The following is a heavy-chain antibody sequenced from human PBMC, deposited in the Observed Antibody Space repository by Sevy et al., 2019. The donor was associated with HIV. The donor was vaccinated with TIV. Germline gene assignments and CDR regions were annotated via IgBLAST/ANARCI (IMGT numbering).Heavy chain of an antibody. CDR1: GFTFSNYA. J-gene: IGHJ4*02. Sequence: GGSLRLSCVASGFTFSNYAMSWVRQAPGKGLEWVANIKQDGSDKYYMESVKGRFNISRDNTKNSLYLQLNSLRAEDTAVYYCARSWDYWGQMGYWGQGTLVTVSS. CDR3: ARSWDYWGQMGY. V-gene: IGHV3-7*03. D-gene: IGHD7-27*01. CDR2: IKQDGSDK.